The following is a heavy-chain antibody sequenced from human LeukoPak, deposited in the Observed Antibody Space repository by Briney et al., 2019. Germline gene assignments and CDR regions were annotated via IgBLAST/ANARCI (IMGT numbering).Heavy chain of an antibody. V-gene: IGHV3-23*01. CDR3: ARVAYNSSWYPPFDY. CDR2: ISGSGDST. Sequence: GGSLRLSCAASGFTFTSYAMSWVRQAPGKGLEWVSAISGSGDSTYYADSVKGRFTISRDNSKNTLHLQMNSLRAEDTAVYHCARVAYNSSWYPPFDYWGQGTLVTVSS. CDR1: GFTFTSYA. D-gene: IGHD6-13*01. J-gene: IGHJ4*02.